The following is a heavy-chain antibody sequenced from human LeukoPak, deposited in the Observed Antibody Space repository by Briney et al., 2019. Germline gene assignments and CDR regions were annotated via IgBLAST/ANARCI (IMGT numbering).Heavy chain of an antibody. CDR2: IKPDGSEK. CDR3: AKDRRGAVAELDY. Sequence: PGGSLRLSCAASGFTFSSYWMSWVRQAPGKGLERVATIKPDGSEKYYVDSVKGRFTISRDSTKNSLYLQMNSLRVEDTAVYYCAKDRRGAVAELDYWGQGTLVTVSS. J-gene: IGHJ4*02. V-gene: IGHV3-7*01. CDR1: GFTFSSYW. D-gene: IGHD6-19*01.